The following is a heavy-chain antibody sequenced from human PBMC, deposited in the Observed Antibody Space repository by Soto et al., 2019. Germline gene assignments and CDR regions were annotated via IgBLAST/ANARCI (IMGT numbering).Heavy chain of an antibody. Sequence: SETLSLTCTVSGGSISSTNYYWGWIRQPPGKGLEWIGSMYNSGSTYYNPSLKSRVTISVDTSKNQFSLKLSSVTAADTAVYYCARLGASSSWYFDYWGQGTLVTVSS. CDR1: GGSISSTNYY. V-gene: IGHV4-39*07. J-gene: IGHJ4*02. CDR2: MYNSGST. CDR3: ARLGASSSWYFDY. D-gene: IGHD6-13*01.